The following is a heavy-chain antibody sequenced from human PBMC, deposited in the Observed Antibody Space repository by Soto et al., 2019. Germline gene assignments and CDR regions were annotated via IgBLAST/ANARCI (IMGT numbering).Heavy chain of an antibody. J-gene: IGHJ4*02. D-gene: IGHD3-3*01. V-gene: IGHV5-10-1*01. CDR3: ARSTGDVLSGYQDY. CDR1: GYSFTSYW. CDR2: IDPSDSYT. Sequence: GESLKISCQGSGYSFTSYWIRWVRQMPGKGLEWMGRIDPSDSYTNYSTSFQGHVTISADKSISTAYLQGSSLKASDTAMYYCARSTGDVLSGYQDYWGQGTLVTVSS.